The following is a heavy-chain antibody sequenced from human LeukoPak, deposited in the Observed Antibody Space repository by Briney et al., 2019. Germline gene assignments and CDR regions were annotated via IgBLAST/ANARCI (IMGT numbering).Heavy chain of an antibody. CDR1: GFTFSSYA. D-gene: IGHD5/OR15-5a*01. CDR2: IGSSGRTI. CDR3: ARVYSVYDFDY. V-gene: IGHV3-48*04. Sequence: GGSLRLSCAASGFTFSSYAMSWVRQAPGKGLEWVSYIGSSGRTIYYADSVKGRFTISRDNAKNSLYLQMNSLRAEDTAVYYCARVYSVYDFDYWGQGTLVTVSS. J-gene: IGHJ4*02.